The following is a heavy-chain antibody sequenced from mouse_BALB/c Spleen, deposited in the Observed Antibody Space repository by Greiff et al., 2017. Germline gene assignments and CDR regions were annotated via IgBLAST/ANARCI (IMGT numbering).Heavy chain of an antibody. CDR1: GYAFTNYL. V-gene: IGHV1-54*01. Sequence: VQLHQSGAELVRPGTSVKVSCKASGYAFTNYLIEWVKQRPGQGLEWIGVINPGSGGTNYNEKFKGKATLTADKSSSTAYMQLSSLTSDDSAVYFCARSYGNYGDYWGQGTTLTVSS. D-gene: IGHD2-1*01. CDR3: ARSYGNYGDY. CDR2: INPGSGGT. J-gene: IGHJ2*01.